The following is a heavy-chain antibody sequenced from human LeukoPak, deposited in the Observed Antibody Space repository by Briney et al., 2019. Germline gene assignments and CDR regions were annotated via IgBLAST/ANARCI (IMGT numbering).Heavy chain of an antibody. CDR1: GGTFSSYA. Sequence: ASVKVSCKASGGTFSSYAISWVRQAPGQGLEWMGGIIPIFGTANYAQKFQGRVTITADESTSTAYMELSSPRSEDTAVYYCARVQYQLLQGLDYWGQGTLVTVSS. CDR3: ARVQYQLLQGLDY. J-gene: IGHJ4*02. D-gene: IGHD2-2*01. V-gene: IGHV1-69*13. CDR2: IIPIFGTA.